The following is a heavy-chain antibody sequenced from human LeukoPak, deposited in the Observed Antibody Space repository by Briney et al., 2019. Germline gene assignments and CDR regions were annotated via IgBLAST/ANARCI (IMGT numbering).Heavy chain of an antibody. Sequence: GRSLRLSCAASGFTVSSNYMSWVRQAPGKGLEWVSVIYSGGSTYYADSVKGRFTISRDNSKNTLYLQMNSLRAEDTAVYYCARDSGRGWFDPWGQGTLVTVSS. J-gene: IGHJ5*02. D-gene: IGHD2-15*01. CDR2: IYSGGST. V-gene: IGHV3-53*01. CDR1: GFTVSSNY. CDR3: ARDSGRGWFDP.